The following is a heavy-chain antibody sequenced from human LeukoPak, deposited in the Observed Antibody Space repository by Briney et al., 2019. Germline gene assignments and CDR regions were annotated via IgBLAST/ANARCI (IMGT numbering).Heavy chain of an antibody. CDR3: ARGRRELKYAPDY. CDR2: LYYRGSA. V-gene: IGHV4-39*07. J-gene: IGHJ4*02. Sequence: SETLSLTCIVSGGSISSDSYYWAWIRQPPGRGLQWIGSLYYRGSAYYDSSLESRGSISLDASENQFSLKLSSVTAADTAVYYCARGRRELKYAPDYWGQGTLVTVSS. D-gene: IGHD2-2*01. CDR1: GGSISSDSYY.